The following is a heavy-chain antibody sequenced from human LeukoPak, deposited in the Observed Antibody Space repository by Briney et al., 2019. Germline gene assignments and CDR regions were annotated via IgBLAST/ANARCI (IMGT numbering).Heavy chain of an antibody. J-gene: IGHJ4*02. CDR3: GRTSYSNY. D-gene: IGHD6-13*01. CDR2: ISGSGGAT. Sequence: GGSLRLSCAASGFTFSSYAMSWVRQAPGKGLEWVSTISGSGGATYYADSVKGRFTISRDNSKNTLYLQMNGLRAEDTAVYYCGRTSYSNYWGQGTLVTVSS. CDR1: GFTFSSYA. V-gene: IGHV3-23*01.